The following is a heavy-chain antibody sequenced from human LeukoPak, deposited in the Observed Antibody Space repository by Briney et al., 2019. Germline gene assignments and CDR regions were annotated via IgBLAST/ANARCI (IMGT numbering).Heavy chain of an antibody. CDR1: GFTVSSTY. Sequence: PGGSLRLSCAVSGFTVSSTYMTWVRQAPGKGLEWVSALYSGGSAFYADSVKGRFTISRDNSKNTLYLQMNSLRAEDTAVYYCAREKDSSGYFDNWGQGTLVTVSS. V-gene: IGHV3-53*01. CDR3: AREKDSSGYFDN. D-gene: IGHD3-22*01. CDR2: LYSGGSA. J-gene: IGHJ4*02.